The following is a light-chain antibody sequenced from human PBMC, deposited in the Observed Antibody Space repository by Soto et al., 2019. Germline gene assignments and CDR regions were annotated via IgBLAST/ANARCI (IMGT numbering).Light chain of an antibody. CDR2: ENN. Sequence: QSVLTQPPSVSVAPGQKVTISCSGSSSNIGNNYVSWYQQLPGTAPKLLIYENNKRPSGIPDRFSGSKSGTSATLGITGLQTGDEADYYCGTWDSSLSAVVVFGGGTKVTVL. J-gene: IGLJ2*01. CDR3: GTWDSSLSAVVV. CDR1: SSNIGNNY. V-gene: IGLV1-51*02.